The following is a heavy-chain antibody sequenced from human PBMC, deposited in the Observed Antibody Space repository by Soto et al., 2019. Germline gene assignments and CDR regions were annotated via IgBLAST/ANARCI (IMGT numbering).Heavy chain of an antibody. J-gene: IGHJ6*02. CDR1: GFTFSSYA. V-gene: IGHV3-23*01. CDR2: ISGSGGST. CDR3: ANGGLNYYYYGMDV. D-gene: IGHD3-10*01. Sequence: GGSLRLSCAASGFTFSSYAMSWVRQAPGKGLEWVSAISGSGGSTYYADFVKGRFTISRDNSKNTLYLQMNSLRAEDTAVYYCANGGLNYYYYGMDVWGQGTTVTVSS.